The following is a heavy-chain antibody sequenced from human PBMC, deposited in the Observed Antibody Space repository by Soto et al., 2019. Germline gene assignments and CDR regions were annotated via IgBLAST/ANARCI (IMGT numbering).Heavy chain of an antibody. CDR3: AKDREGSGWNYYYYGMDV. Sequence: GGSLRLSCAASGFTFSSYGMHWVRQAPGKGLEWVAVISYDGSNKYYADSVKGRFTISRDNSKNTLYLQMNSLRAEDTAVYYCAKDREGSGWNYYYYGMDVWGQGTTVTVSS. D-gene: IGHD6-19*01. V-gene: IGHV3-30*18. CDR2: ISYDGSNK. J-gene: IGHJ6*02. CDR1: GFTFSSYG.